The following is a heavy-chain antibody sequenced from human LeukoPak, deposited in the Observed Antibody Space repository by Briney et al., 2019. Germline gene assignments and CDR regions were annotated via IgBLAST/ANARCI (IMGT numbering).Heavy chain of an antibody. J-gene: IGHJ4*02. V-gene: IGHV3-21*01. CDR1: GFTFRSYS. D-gene: IGHD6-13*01. CDR2: ITGSSNYI. Sequence: PGGSLRLSCAASGFTFRSYSMDWVRQAPGKGLEWVSSITGSSNYIYYADSLKGRFTISRDNAKNSLFLQMNSLRAEDTAVYYCARGIGAAGQYYFDSWGQGTLVAVSS. CDR3: ARGIGAAGQYYFDS.